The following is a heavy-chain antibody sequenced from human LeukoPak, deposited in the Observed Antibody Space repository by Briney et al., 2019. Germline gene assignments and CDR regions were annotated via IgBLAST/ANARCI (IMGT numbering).Heavy chain of an antibody. D-gene: IGHD2-21*02. J-gene: IGHJ4*02. Sequence: GGSLRLSCAVSGFTFSIYDMHWVRQAPDKGLEWVAVIWSDGSSQYYADSVKGRFFISRDNSKNTLYLQINSLRAEDTAVYYCXXXXXPRPTCYSPLDYWGQGTLVSVSS. CDR2: IWSDGSSQ. V-gene: IGHV3-33*01. CDR3: XXXXXPRPTCYSPLDY. CDR1: GFTFSIYD.